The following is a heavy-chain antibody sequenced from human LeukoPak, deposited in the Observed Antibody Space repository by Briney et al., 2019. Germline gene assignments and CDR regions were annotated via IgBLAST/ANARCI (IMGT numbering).Heavy chain of an antibody. CDR3: AKGTYYYDSNGSVFDY. V-gene: IGHV3-23*01. J-gene: IGHJ4*02. D-gene: IGHD3-22*01. CDR2: ISGSGGST. CDR1: GFTFSNFA. Sequence: GGSLRLSCAASGFTFSNFAMSWVRQAPGKGLEWVSTISGSGGSTYYADSVKGRFTISRDNSKNTLYLQMNSLRAEDMAVYYCAKGTYYYDSNGSVFDYWGQGTLVTVSS.